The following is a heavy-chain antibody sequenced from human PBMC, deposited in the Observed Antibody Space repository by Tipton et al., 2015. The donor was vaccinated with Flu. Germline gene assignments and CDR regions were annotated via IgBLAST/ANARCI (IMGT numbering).Heavy chain of an antibody. J-gene: IGHJ3*02. CDR1: GYTFTSYG. V-gene: IGHV1-18*04. Sequence: QLVQSGAEVKKPGASVKASCKASGYTFTSYGISWVRQAPGQGLEWMGWISAYNGNTNYAQKLQGRVTMTTDTSTSTAYMELSSLRSEDTAVYYCARDMQAARLGPLDAFDIWGQGTMVTVSS. D-gene: IGHD6-6*01. CDR2: ISAYNGNT. CDR3: ARDMQAARLGPLDAFDI.